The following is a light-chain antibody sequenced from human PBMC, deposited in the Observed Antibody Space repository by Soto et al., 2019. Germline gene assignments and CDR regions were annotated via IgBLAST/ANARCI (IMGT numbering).Light chain of an antibody. Sequence: DIQMTQSPSTLSASVGDRVTMTCRASQSISSWLAWYQQKPGKAPKLLIYDASSLESGVPSRFSGSGSGTEFTLTISSLQPDDFATYYCQQYNSYSRYGQGTKLEIK. J-gene: IGKJ2*03. CDR2: DAS. V-gene: IGKV1-5*01. CDR1: QSISSW. CDR3: QQYNSYSR.